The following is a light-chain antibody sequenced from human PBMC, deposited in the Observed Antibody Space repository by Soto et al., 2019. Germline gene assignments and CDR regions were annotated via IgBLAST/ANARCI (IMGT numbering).Light chain of an antibody. CDR2: DAS. CDR3: QQRSIWPPIT. CDR1: QSVRNY. V-gene: IGKV3-11*01. J-gene: IGKJ5*01. Sequence: EIVMTQSPATLSVSPGERATLSCRASQSVRNYLAWYQQKPGQAPRLLIYDASNRATGIPARFRGSGSGTDFTLTISSLEPEDFAVYYCQQRSIWPPITFGQGTRLEIK.